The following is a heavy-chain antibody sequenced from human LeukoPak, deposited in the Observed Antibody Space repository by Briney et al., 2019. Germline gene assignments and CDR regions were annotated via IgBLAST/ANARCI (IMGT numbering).Heavy chain of an antibody. CDR1: GYTFTGSY. CDR3: ARAPFCGVDCPPTIDY. CDR2: INPDSGGT. Sequence: ASVKVSCKASGYTFTGSYMHWVRQAPGQGLEWMGWINPDSGGTDSAQKFRGRLTMTRDTSISTGYMDSRGLTSDDAAVYYCARAPFCGVDCPPTIDYWGQGTLVTVSS. J-gene: IGHJ4*02. V-gene: IGHV1-2*02. D-gene: IGHD2-21*02.